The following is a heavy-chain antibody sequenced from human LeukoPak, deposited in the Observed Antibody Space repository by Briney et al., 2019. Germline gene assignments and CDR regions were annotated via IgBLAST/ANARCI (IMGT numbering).Heavy chain of an antibody. J-gene: IGHJ6*02. CDR2: ISGSGSST. CDR1: GFTFSSYA. CDR3: AKDQGYGDHYYYGMDV. V-gene: IGHV3-23*01. D-gene: IGHD4-17*01. Sequence: PGGSLRLSCAASGFTFSSYAMSWVRQAPGKGLEWVSAISGSGSSTYYADSVKGRFTISRDNSKNTLYLQMNSLRAEDTAVYYCAKDQGYGDHYYYGMDVWGQGTTVTVSS.